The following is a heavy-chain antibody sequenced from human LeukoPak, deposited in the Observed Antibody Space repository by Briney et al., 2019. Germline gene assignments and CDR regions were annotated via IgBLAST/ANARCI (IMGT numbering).Heavy chain of an antibody. Sequence: PGGSLRLSCAASGFTFSSYAMHWVRQAPGKGLEYVSAISSDGGSTYYANSVKGRFTISRDNSKNTLYLQMGSLRAEDMAVYYCARGIAARRWGTDSAGYYFDYWGQGTLVTVSS. D-gene: IGHD6-6*01. J-gene: IGHJ4*02. CDR3: ARGIAARRWGTDSAGYYFDY. CDR2: ISSDGGST. CDR1: GFTFSSYA. V-gene: IGHV3-64*01.